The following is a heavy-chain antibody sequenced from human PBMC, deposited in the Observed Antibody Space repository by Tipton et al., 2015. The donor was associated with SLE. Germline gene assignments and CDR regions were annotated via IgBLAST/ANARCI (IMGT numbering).Heavy chain of an antibody. CDR1: GLTFSSYA. V-gene: IGHV3-23*01. J-gene: IGHJ3*02. CDR3: AKDMVQAALGAFDI. D-gene: IGHD2-2*01. CDR2: ISGSGGST. Sequence: SLRLSCVASGLTFSSYAMSWVRQAPGKGLEWVSAISGSGGSTYYADSVKGRFTVSRDNSKNTLYLQMNSLRAEDTAVYYCAKDMVQAALGAFDIWGQGTMVTVSS.